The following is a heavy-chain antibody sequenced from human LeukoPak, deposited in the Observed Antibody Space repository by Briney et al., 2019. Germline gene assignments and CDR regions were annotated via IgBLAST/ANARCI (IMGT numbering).Heavy chain of an antibody. CDR2: IKAKAHGGTI. D-gene: IGHD1-26*01. CDR1: GFTFINAW. J-gene: IGHJ4*02. CDR3: TTDGVGVEGATYDN. V-gene: IGHV3-15*01. Sequence: GGSLRLSCAASGFTFINAWMAWVRQAPGKGLEWVCRIKAKAHGGTIEDAASVKGRFTISRDDTKDTLYLQMNSLKTEDTAVYYCTTDGVGVEGATYDNWGQGTLVSVSS.